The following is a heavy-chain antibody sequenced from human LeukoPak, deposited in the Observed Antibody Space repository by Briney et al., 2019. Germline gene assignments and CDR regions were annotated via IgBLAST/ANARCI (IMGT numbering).Heavy chain of an antibody. D-gene: IGHD3-22*01. CDR3: TRAPYYYDSSGLTSYYFDY. J-gene: IGHJ4*02. CDR2: MNPNSGNT. CDR1: GYSFTSYW. Sequence: GESLKISCKGSGYSFTSYWIGWVRQATGQGLEWMGWMNPNSGNTGYAQKFQGRVTMTRNSSITTAYMELSSLRSEDTAVYYCTRAPYYYDSSGLTSYYFDYWGQGTLVTVSS. V-gene: IGHV1-8*02.